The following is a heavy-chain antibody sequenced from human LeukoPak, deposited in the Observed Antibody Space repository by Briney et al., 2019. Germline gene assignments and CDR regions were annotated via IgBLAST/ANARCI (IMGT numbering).Heavy chain of an antibody. CDR1: GGTFSSYA. V-gene: IGHV1-69*05. Sequence: ASVKVSCKASGGTFSSYAISWVRQAPGQGLEWMGGIIPIFGTANYAQKFQGRVTITTDESTSTAYMELSSLRSEDTAVYYCARAPLGNWNRERAIEDAGYFDYWGQETLVTVSS. J-gene: IGHJ4*02. CDR2: IIPIFGTA. CDR3: ARAPLGNWNRERAIEDAGYFDY. D-gene: IGHD1/OR15-1a*01.